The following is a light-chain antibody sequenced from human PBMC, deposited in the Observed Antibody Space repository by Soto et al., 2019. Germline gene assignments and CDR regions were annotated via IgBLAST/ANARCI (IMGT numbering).Light chain of an antibody. V-gene: IGKV1-33*01. J-gene: IGKJ2*01. CDR3: QQYDNLPYT. CDR1: QDRYNY. CDR2: DAS. Sequence: DIQMTQSPSSLSASVGDRVTITCQASQDRYNYLNWYQQKPGKAPKLLIYDASNLGTGDPSRFSGSGSGTDFTFTISSLQPEDSATYYCQQYDNLPYTFDQGTNMEIK.